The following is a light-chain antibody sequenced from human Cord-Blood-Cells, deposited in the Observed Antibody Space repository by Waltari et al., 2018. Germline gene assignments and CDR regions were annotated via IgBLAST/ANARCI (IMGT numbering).Light chain of an antibody. V-gene: IGKV4-1*01. CDR3: QHYYSTPYS. J-gene: IGKJ2*03. CDR2: GAS. CDR1: PSVLYNSNNKNY. Sequence: DIAMTQSPDSLAVSLVERAPINRNSSPSVLYNSNNKNYLAWYQQKPGQPPMLLIYGASTWEAGIPDLCSGSGSTADFTLTISIQHADDVAFYYCQHYYSTPYSFGQGTKLEIK.